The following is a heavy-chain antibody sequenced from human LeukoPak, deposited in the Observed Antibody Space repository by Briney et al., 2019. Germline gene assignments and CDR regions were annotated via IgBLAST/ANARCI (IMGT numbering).Heavy chain of an antibody. J-gene: IGHJ5*02. CDR3: ARRGPLWFGELFPRAWFDP. Sequence: TSETLSLTCAVYGGSFSGYYWSWIRQPPGKGLEWIGEINHSGSTNYNPSLKSRVTISVDTSKNQFSLKLSSVTAADTAVYYCARRGPLWFGELFPRAWFDPWGQGTLVTVSS. V-gene: IGHV4-34*01. D-gene: IGHD3-10*01. CDR2: INHSGST. CDR1: GGSFSGYY.